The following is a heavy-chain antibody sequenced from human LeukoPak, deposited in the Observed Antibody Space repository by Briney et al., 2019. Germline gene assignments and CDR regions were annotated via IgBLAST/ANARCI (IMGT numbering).Heavy chain of an antibody. CDR1: GFTFNNYA. V-gene: IGHV3-66*02. Sequence: TGGSLRLSCAASGFTFNNYAMSWVRQAPGKGLEWVSEIYSDGSTYYAASVKGRFSISRDSSKNTLYLQMGSLRAEDMAVYYCAREHLVLGAFDIWGQGTMVTVSS. CDR3: AREHLVLGAFDI. CDR2: IYSDGST. D-gene: IGHD6-13*01. J-gene: IGHJ3*02.